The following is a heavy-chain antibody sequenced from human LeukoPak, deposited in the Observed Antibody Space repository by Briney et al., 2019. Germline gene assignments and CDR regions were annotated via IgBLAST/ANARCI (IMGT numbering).Heavy chain of an antibody. CDR1: GFTFDDYA. CDR3: AKVDYDSSGYPHFDY. Sequence: GRSLRLSCAASGFTFDDYAMHWVRQAPGKGLEWVSGISWNSGSIGYADSVKGRFTIFRDNAKNSLYLQMNSLRAEDTALYYCAKVDYDSSGYPHFDYWGQGTLVTVSS. CDR2: ISWNSGSI. D-gene: IGHD3-22*01. J-gene: IGHJ4*02. V-gene: IGHV3-9*01.